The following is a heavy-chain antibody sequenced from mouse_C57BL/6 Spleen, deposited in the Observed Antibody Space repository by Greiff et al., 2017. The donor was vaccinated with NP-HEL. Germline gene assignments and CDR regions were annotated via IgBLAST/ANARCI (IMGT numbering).Heavy chain of an antibody. D-gene: IGHD1-1*01. CDR3: TGPYYGSRYAMDY. V-gene: IGHV6-3*01. Sequence: EVKLMESGGGLVQPGGSMKLSCVASGFTFSNYWMNWVRQSPEKGLEWVAQIRLKSDNYATHYAESVKGRFTISRDDSKSSVYLQMNNLRAEDTGIYYCTGPYYGSRYAMDYWGQGTSVTVSS. CDR1: GFTFSNYW. J-gene: IGHJ4*01. CDR2: IRLKSDNYAT.